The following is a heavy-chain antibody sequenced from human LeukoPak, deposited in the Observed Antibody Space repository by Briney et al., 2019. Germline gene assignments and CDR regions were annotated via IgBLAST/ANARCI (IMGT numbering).Heavy chain of an antibody. D-gene: IGHD3-10*01. CDR3: AKEGRITMVRGAGGLDY. J-gene: IGHJ4*02. V-gene: IGHV3-13*01. CDR2: IGIPGDT. Sequence: GGSLRLSCAASGFTFSGYDMHWLRQATGKGLEWVSGIGIPGDTYYPGSVKGRFTISRENAKNSFYLQMNSLRAEDTAVYYCAKEGRITMVRGAGGLDYWGQGTLVTVSS. CDR1: GFTFSGYD.